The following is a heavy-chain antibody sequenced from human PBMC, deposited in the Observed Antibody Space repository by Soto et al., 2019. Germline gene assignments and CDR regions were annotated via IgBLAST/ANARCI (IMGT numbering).Heavy chain of an antibody. D-gene: IGHD3-10*02. Sequence: SETLSRTCAVYGGSFSGYYWTWIRQPPGKGLEWIGEITHSGSTNYNPSLKSRVTISVDTSKNQFSLNLNSVTAVDTAVYYCARSSVRGWSYWGQGTLVTVSS. CDR2: ITHSGST. CDR1: GGSFSGYY. V-gene: IGHV4-34*01. CDR3: ARSSVRGWSY. J-gene: IGHJ4*02.